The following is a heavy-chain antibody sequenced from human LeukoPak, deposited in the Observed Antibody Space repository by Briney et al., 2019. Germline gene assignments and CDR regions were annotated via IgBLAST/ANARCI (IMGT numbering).Heavy chain of an antibody. J-gene: IGHJ4*02. D-gene: IGHD3-22*01. CDR2: ISSSSSYI. V-gene: IGHV3-21*04. Sequence: PGGSLRLSCAASGFTFGSYSMNWVRQAPGKGLEWVSSISSSSSYIYYADSVKGRFTISRDNAKNSLYLQMNSLRAEDTAVYYCAKAYYYDSSGPAFFDYWGQGTLVTVSS. CDR3: AKAYYYDSSGPAFFDY. CDR1: GFTFGSYS.